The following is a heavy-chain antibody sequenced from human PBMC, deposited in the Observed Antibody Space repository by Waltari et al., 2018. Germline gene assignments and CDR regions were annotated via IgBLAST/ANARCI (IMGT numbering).Heavy chain of an antibody. CDR2: IYHSGNT. V-gene: IGHV4-38-2*02. CDR1: GYSITSGYY. Sequence: QVQLQESGPGLVKPSETLSLTCTVSGYSITSGYYWGCIRQPPGKGLEWIGSIYHSGNTYYNPSLKGRLTISVDTSKNQFSLRLSSVTAADTAVYYCASWWFDPWGQGTLVTVSS. CDR3: ASWWFDP. J-gene: IGHJ5*02.